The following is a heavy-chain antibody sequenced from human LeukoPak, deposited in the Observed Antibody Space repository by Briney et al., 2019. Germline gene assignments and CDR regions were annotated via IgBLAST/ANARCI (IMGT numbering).Heavy chain of an antibody. CDR1: GGSFSGYY. CDR2: INHSGST. D-gene: IGHD3-10*01. Sequence: PSETLSLTCAVYGGSFSGYYWSWIRQPPGKGLEWIGEINHSGSTNYNPSLKSRVTISVDRSKNQFSLKLSSVTAADTAVYYCASLDYYGSGSYYNRDYWGQGTLVTVSS. J-gene: IGHJ4*02. CDR3: ASLDYYGSGSYYNRDY. V-gene: IGHV4-34*01.